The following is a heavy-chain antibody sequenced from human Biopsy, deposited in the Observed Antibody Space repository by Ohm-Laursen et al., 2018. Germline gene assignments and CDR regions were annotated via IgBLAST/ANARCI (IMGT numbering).Heavy chain of an antibody. CDR1: GGSISNNNYY. Sequence: GTLSLTCTVSGGSISNNNYYWGWIRQPPGKGLEWIGSIFYRGSTHYKPSLKSRVNISVDTSKNQFSLKPNSVTAADTAAYYCARDYDTSGYYYVSWGQGTLVTVSS. CDR3: ARDYDTSGYYYVS. D-gene: IGHD3-22*01. J-gene: IGHJ5*02. V-gene: IGHV4-39*01. CDR2: IFYRGST.